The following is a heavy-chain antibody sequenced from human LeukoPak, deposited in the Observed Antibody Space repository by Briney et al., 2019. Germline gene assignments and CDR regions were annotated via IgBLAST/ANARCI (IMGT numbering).Heavy chain of an antibody. CDR3: ARVYYGSGSYLDDY. D-gene: IGHD3-10*01. V-gene: IGHV4-31*03. CDR1: GGSISSGGYY. Sequence: SETLSLTCTVSGGSISSGGYYWSWIRQHPGKGLEWIGYIYYSGSTYYNPSLKSRVTISVDTSKNQFSLELSSVTAADTAVYYCARVYYGSGSYLDDYWGRGTLVTVSS. CDR2: IYYSGST. J-gene: IGHJ4*02.